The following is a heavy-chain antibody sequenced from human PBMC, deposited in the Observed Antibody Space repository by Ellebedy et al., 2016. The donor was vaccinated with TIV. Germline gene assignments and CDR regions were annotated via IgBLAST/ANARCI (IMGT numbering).Heavy chain of an antibody. J-gene: IGHJ4*02. CDR1: GFTFTSYA. CDR3: AKGRGGGSDSSTPRYFFDY. CDR2: ISNSAMRT. V-gene: IGHV3-23*01. D-gene: IGHD2-2*01. Sequence: GESLKISCAASGFTFTSYAMSWVREAPGKGLEWGSTISNSAMRTYYADSVEGRFVISRDNSKKTLSLQMNRLRAEDTAVYYCAKGRGGGSDSSTPRYFFDYWGLGTLVTVSS.